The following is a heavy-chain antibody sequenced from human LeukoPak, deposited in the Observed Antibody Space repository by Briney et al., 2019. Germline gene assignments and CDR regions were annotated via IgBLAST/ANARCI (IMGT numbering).Heavy chain of an antibody. CDR2: ISGSGGST. J-gene: IGHJ4*02. CDR1: GFTFSTYE. Sequence: GGSLRLSCAASGFTFSTYEMNWVRQATGKGLEWVSAISGSGGSTYYADSVKGRFTISRDNSKNTLYLQINSLRAEDTAVYCCAKDLSRYYFVSSGYSDYWGQGTLVTVSS. V-gene: IGHV3-23*01. D-gene: IGHD3-22*01. CDR3: AKDLSRYYFVSSGYSDY.